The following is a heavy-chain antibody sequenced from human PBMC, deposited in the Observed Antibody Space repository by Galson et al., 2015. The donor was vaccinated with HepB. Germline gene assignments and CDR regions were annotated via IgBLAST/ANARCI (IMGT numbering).Heavy chain of an antibody. CDR3: ARGRNYYDSTGSYDY. CDR1: GFSLHSYG. CDR2: VSYDGINK. D-gene: IGHD3-22*01. V-gene: IGHV3-30*03. Sequence: SLRLSCAASGFSLHSYGMHWVRQAPGSGLEWVAVVSYDGINKSYRASLQGRFSISRDNSRNTLYLQIDSPRVEDTAVYYCARGRNYYDSTGSYDYWGQGTLVTVSS. J-gene: IGHJ4*02.